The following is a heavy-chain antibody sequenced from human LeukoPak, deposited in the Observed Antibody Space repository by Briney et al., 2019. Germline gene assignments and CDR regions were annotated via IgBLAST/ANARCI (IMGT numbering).Heavy chain of an antibody. D-gene: IGHD2-2*01. CDR2: IDPSDSYT. J-gene: IGHJ4*02. CDR3: ARDSHCSSTSCHFDY. Sequence: GESLKISCQGSGYSFTSYWISWVRQMPGKGLGWMGRIDPSDSYTNYSPSFQGHVTISADKSISTAYLQWSSLKASDTAMYYCARDSHCSSTSCHFDYWGQGTLVTVSS. CDR1: GYSFTSYW. V-gene: IGHV5-10-1*01.